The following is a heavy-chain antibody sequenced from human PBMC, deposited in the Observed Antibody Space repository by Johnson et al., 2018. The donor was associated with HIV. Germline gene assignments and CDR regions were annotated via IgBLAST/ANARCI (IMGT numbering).Heavy chain of an antibody. V-gene: IGHV3-66*01. D-gene: IGHD1-1*01. Sequence: EVQLVESGGGLVQPGGSLRLSCAASGFTVSSNYMTWVRQAPGKGLEWVSVIYSGGSTYYADSVKGRFTISRDNSKNTLYLQMNSLRVEDTAVYYCARAWNDAFDIWGQGTLVTVSS. J-gene: IGHJ3*02. CDR3: ARAWNDAFDI. CDR1: GFTVSSNY. CDR2: IYSGGST.